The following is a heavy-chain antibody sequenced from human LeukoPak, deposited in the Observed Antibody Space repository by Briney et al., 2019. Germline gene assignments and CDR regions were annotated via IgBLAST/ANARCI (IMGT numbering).Heavy chain of an antibody. CDR1: GFTFTSSA. D-gene: IGHD6-19*01. V-gene: IGHV1-58*02. CDR2: IVVGSGNT. CDR3: ARSGYRSGWN. J-gene: IGHJ4*02. Sequence: RASVKVSCKASGFTFTSSAMQWVRQARGQRLEWIGWIVVGSGNTNYAQKFQERVTITRDMSTSTAYMELSSLRVEDTAVYYCARSGYRSGWNWGQGTLVTVSS.